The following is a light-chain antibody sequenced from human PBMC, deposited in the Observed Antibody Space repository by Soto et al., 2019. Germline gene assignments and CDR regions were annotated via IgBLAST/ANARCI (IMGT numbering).Light chain of an antibody. Sequence: QSALTQPASVSGFPGQSITISCTGVVGGYNYVSWYQQHPGKVPKLMISDVSNRPSGVSNRFSGSKSGDTASLTISGLQAEDEADYYCSSYTSSRNVLFGGGTKLTVL. CDR2: DVS. CDR1: VGGYNY. V-gene: IGLV2-14*01. J-gene: IGLJ2*01. CDR3: SSYTSSRNVL.